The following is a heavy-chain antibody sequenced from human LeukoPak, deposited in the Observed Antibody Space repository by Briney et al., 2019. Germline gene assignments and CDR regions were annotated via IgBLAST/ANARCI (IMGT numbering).Heavy chain of an antibody. D-gene: IGHD1/OR15-1a*01. J-gene: IGHJ3*02. Sequence: SETLSLTRTVSGYSLSSGYFWGWIRQPPGKGLEWIGTIYHSGNTYYNPSLKSRVTISLDTSKNQFSLKLSSVTAADTAVYYCARRRTGGTTGAFDIWGQGTMVTVSS. CDR3: ARRRTGGTTGAFDI. CDR2: IYHSGNT. V-gene: IGHV4-38-2*02. CDR1: GYSLSSGYF.